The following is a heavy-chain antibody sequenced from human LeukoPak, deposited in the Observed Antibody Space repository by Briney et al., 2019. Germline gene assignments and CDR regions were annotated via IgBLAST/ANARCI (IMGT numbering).Heavy chain of an antibody. D-gene: IGHD6-19*01. CDR1: GGSISSYY. CDR2: IYYSGST. J-gene: IGHJ3*02. CDR3: ARDNIAVAGYDAFDI. V-gene: IGHV4-59*01. Sequence: PSETLSLTCTVSGGSISSYYWSWIRQPPGEGLEWIGYIYYSGSTNYNPSLKSRVTISVDTSKNQFSLKLSSVTAADTAVYYCARDNIAVAGYDAFDIWGQGTMVTVSS.